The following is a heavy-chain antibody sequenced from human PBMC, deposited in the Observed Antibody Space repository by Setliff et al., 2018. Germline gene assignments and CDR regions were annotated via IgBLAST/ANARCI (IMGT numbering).Heavy chain of an antibody. CDR3: AGARSVFDI. CDR1: GFIFSDYY. Sequence: GGSLRLSCAASGFIFSDYYIDWVRQAPGKGLEWVGLSRNKANSYTTEYAASVQGRFTISRDESKNSLYLQVNSLKIEDTAVYFCAGARSVFDIWGPGTLVTVSS. V-gene: IGHV3-72*01. J-gene: IGHJ3*02. CDR2: SRNKANSYTT.